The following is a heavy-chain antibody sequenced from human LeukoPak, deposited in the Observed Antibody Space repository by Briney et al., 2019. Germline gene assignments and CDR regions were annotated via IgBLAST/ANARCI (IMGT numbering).Heavy chain of an antibody. CDR1: GFTFSTYT. D-gene: IGHD3-22*01. V-gene: IGHV3-21*01. J-gene: IGHJ4*02. CDR2: ITYISIYI. Sequence: GSLRLSCAGSGFTFSTYTMNWVRQAPGKGLEWVSSITYISIYIYYADSVKGQFTVSRDNAKNSLYLQMNSLRADDTAVYYCARDFRYYDSSGYYPISTLDYWGPGTLVTVSS. CDR3: ARDFRYYDSSGYYPISTLDY.